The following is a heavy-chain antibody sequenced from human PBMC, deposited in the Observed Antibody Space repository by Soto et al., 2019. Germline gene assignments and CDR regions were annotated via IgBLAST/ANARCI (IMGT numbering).Heavy chain of an antibody. Sequence: GGSLRLSCAASEFTFSSYAMHWVRQAPGKGLEWVAVISYDGSNKYYADSVKGRFTISRDNSKNTLYLQMNSLRAEDTAVYYCAKEGILGATVVIGYYFDYWGQGTLVTVSS. CDR3: AKEGILGATVVIGYYFDY. CDR1: EFTFSSYA. V-gene: IGHV3-30-3*01. CDR2: ISYDGSNK. J-gene: IGHJ4*02. D-gene: IGHD2-21*01.